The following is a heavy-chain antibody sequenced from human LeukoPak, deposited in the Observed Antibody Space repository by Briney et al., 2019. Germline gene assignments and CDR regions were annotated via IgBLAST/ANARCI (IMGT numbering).Heavy chain of an antibody. CDR1: GGSIGSGSYY. CDR3: GREPAGVFLVDY. V-gene: IGHV4-61*02. D-gene: IGHD3-3*01. J-gene: IGHJ4*02. CDR2: IYTSGST. Sequence: PSETLSLTCTVSGGSIGSGSYYWSWIRRPAGKGLEWIGRIYTSGSTNYNPSLKSRVTMSADTSKNQFSLKLTSVTAADTAVYYCGREPAGVFLVDYWGQGILVIVSS.